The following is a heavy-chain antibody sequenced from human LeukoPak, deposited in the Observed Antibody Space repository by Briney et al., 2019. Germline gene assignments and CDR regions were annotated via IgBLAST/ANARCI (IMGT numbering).Heavy chain of an antibody. V-gene: IGHV1-69*05. Sequence: SVKVSCKASGGTFSSYAISWVRPAPGQGLEWMGGIIPIFGTANYAQKFQGRVTITTDESTSTAYMELSSLRSEDTAVYYCAITGTDYYYYMDVWGKGTTVTVSS. CDR2: IIPIFGTA. D-gene: IGHD1-20*01. J-gene: IGHJ6*03. CDR3: AITGTDYYYYMDV. CDR1: GGTFSSYA.